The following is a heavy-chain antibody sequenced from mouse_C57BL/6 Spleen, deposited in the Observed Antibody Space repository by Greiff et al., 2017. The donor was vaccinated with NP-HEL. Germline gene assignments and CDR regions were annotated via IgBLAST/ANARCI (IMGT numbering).Heavy chain of an antibody. J-gene: IGHJ3*01. Sequence: EVQLQQSGPGLVKPSQSLSLTCSVTGYSITSGYYWNWIRQFPGNKLAWMGYISYDGSNNYNPSLTNRISITRDTSKNQFFLKLNSVTTEDTATYDCARNHGSSPAWFAYWGQGTLVTVSA. D-gene: IGHD1-1*01. V-gene: IGHV3-6*01. CDR1: GYSITSGYY. CDR3: ARNHGSSPAWFAY. CDR2: ISYDGSN.